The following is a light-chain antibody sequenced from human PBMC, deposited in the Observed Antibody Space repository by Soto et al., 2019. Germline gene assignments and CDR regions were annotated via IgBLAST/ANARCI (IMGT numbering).Light chain of an antibody. V-gene: IGKV3-15*01. J-gene: IGKJ1*01. Sequence: VMTQSPATLSVSPGERATLSCRASQTIDNKLAWYQQRPGQAPRLLIYGASIRATGIPARFSGSGSGTEFTLTISGLQSEDFGVYYCQQYKDWRTFGQGTNVDIK. CDR2: GAS. CDR1: QTIDNK. CDR3: QQYKDWRT.